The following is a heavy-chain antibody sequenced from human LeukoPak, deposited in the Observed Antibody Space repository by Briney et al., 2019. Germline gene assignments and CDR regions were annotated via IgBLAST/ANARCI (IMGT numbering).Heavy chain of an antibody. CDR2: INHSGST. D-gene: IGHD3-22*01. J-gene: IGHJ5*02. V-gene: IGHV4-34*01. CDR3: ASLRIITMIVVVRSLPP. Sequence: PSETLSLTGAVYGGSFSGYYWSWIRQPPGKGLEWIGEINHSGSTNYNPSLKSRVTISVDTSKNQFSLKLSSVTAADTAVYYCASLRIITMIVVVRSLPPWGQGTLVTVSS. CDR1: GGSFSGYY.